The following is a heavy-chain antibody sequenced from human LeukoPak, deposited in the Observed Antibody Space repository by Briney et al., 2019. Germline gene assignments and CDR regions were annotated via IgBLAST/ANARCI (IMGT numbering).Heavy chain of an antibody. V-gene: IGHV3-11*01. CDR3: ATALQWDVPGVDY. J-gene: IGHJ4*02. Sequence: GGSLRLSCAASGFTFSDYYMSWIRQAPGKGLEWVSYISSSGSTIYYADSVKGRFTISRDNAKNSLYLQMNSLRAEDTAVYYCATALQWDVPGVDYWGQGTLVTVSS. CDR2: ISSSGSTI. D-gene: IGHD1-26*01. CDR1: GFTFSDYY.